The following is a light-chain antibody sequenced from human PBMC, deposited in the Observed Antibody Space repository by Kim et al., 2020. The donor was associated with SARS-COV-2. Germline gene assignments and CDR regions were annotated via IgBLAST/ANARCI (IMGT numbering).Light chain of an antibody. J-gene: IGLJ2*01. CDR1: SDSIDDNY. CDR3: QSYNRSYVV. V-gene: IGLV6-57*03. Sequence: GTTTTISCTRSSDSIDDNYVPWYQQRPGSVPTTVIYEDDQRPSGVSDRFSGSIDNSSNSASLTISGLKTEDEADYYCQSYNRSYVVFGGGTQLTVL. CDR2: EDD.